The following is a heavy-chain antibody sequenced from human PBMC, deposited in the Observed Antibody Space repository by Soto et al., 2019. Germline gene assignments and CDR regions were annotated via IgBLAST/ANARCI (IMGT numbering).Heavy chain of an antibody. CDR2: INSDGTST. V-gene: IGHV3-74*01. CDR1: GFILSGYW. Sequence: GGSLRLSCAASGFILSGYWMHWVRQAPGKGLTWVSRINSDGTSTSYADSVKGRFTISRDNAKNTLYLQMNSLRAEDTAVYYCARGGYYSYGESDSWGQGTLVTVSS. D-gene: IGHD3-3*01. CDR3: ARGGYYSYGESDS. J-gene: IGHJ4*02.